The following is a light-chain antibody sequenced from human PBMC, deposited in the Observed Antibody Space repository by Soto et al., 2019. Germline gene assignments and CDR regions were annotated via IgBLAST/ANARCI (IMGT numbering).Light chain of an antibody. Sequence: DILMTQSPTSLSASVGDRVTITCRASQSISSYLNWYQQKPGKAPKLLIYAASSLQSGVPSRFSGSGSGTDFTLTISSLQPEDFATYYCQQSYSTTFGQGPKVDIK. V-gene: IGKV1-39*01. J-gene: IGKJ1*01. CDR2: AAS. CDR1: QSISSY. CDR3: QQSYSTT.